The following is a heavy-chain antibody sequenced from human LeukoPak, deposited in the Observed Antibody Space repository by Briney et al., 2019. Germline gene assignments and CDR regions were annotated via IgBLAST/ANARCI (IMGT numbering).Heavy chain of an antibody. Sequence: PSETLSLTCTVSGGSISSYYWGWIRQPPGKGLEWIGYISYSGSTTYNPSLKSRVTISIDTSKKQFSLKLSSVTAADTAVYYCATVPPHGDTDYWGQGTLVTVSS. CDR3: ATVPPHGDTDY. D-gene: IGHD1-14*01. V-gene: IGHV4-59*01. CDR1: GGSISSYY. CDR2: ISYSGST. J-gene: IGHJ4*02.